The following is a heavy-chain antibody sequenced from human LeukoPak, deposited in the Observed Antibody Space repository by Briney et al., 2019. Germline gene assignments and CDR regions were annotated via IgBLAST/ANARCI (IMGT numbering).Heavy chain of an antibody. CDR3: ARGEEMATSHFDY. D-gene: IGHD5-24*01. Sequence: SETLSLTCTVSGASISNYYWNWIRQPPGKGLEWIGFIYFNGNTSYNPSLKSRVTMSVDTSKNQFSLKLSSVTAADTAVYYCARGEEMATSHFDYWGQGILVTVSS. CDR2: IYFNGNT. V-gene: IGHV4-59*01. J-gene: IGHJ4*02. CDR1: GASISNYY.